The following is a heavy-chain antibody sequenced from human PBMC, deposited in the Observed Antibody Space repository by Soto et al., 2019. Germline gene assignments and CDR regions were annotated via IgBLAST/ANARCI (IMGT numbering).Heavy chain of an antibody. Sequence: SETLSLTCTVTGAAIYIGGYYWTWIRQHPGKGLEWIGYIYHTGKTYCNPSLESRVTMSVDTSKNQFSLKLASVTAADTAVYYCALVCSSTANWIDPWGQGPRVSV. J-gene: IGHJ5*02. CDR2: IYHTGKT. CDR3: ALVCSSTANWIDP. V-gene: IGHV4-31*03. D-gene: IGHD2-2*01. CDR1: GAAIYIGGYY.